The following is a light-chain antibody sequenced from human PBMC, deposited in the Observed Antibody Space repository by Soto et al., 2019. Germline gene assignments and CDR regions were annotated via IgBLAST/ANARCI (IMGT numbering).Light chain of an antibody. V-gene: IGKV4-1*01. Sequence: DIVMTQSPDSLAVSLGERATIYCNSSHSXLYGSSNKNYLAWYQQKPGQPPKLLIYWASTRESGVPDRFSGSGSGTDFTLTISSLQAEDVAVYYCQQYYSTPLTFGGGTKVDI. CDR3: QQYYSTPLT. CDR1: HSXLYGSSNKNY. J-gene: IGKJ4*01. CDR2: WAS.